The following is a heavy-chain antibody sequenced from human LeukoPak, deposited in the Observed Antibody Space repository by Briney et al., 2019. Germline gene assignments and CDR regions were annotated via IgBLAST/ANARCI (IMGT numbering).Heavy chain of an antibody. D-gene: IGHD3-10*01. CDR1: GFTFSSYA. CDR2: ISGSGGST. J-gene: IGHJ5*02. V-gene: IGHV3-23*01. CDR3: AKSGSDYYGSGRPNWFDP. Sequence: GGSLTLSCAASGFTFSSYAMHWVRQAPGKGLEWVSAISGSGGSTYYADSVKGRFTISRDNSKNTLYLQMNSLGAEDTAVYYCAKSGSDYYGSGRPNWFDPWGQGTLVTVSS.